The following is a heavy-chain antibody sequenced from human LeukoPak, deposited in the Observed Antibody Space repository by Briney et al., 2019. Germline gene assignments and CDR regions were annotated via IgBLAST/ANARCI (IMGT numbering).Heavy chain of an antibody. CDR2: ISSSSSYI. CDR1: GFTFSSYS. D-gene: IGHD6-13*01. J-gene: IGHJ4*02. V-gene: IGHV3-21*04. CDR3: AKSIRYSSSEIY. Sequence: PGGSLRLSCAASGFTFSSYSMNWVRQAPGKGLEWVSSISSSSSYIYYADSVKGRFTISRDNSKNTLYLQMNSLRAEDTAVYYCAKSIRYSSSEIYWGQGTLVTVSS.